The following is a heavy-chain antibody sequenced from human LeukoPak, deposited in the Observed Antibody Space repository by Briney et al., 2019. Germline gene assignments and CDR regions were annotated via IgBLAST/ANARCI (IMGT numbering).Heavy chain of an antibody. CDR1: GYTFTGYY. CDR3: AREDVGLRAFDI. CDR2: INPNSGGT. D-gene: IGHD2-15*01. V-gene: IGHV1-2*02. J-gene: IGHJ3*02. Sequence: VASVKVSCKASGYTFTGYYMHWVRQAPGQGLEWMGWINPNSGGTNYAQKFQGRVTMTRDTSISTAYVELSRLRSDDTAVYYCAREDVGLRAFDIWGQGTMVTVSS.